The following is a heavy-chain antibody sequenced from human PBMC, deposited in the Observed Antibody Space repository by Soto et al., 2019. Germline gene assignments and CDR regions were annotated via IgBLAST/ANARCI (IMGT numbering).Heavy chain of an antibody. J-gene: IGHJ4*02. CDR3: AKAKVYYDSSPYDS. CDR1: GFTFADYA. V-gene: IGHV3-43*02. Sequence: VQMVEAGGGVVHPGGSLRLSCAVSGFTFADYAVQWVRQSAGTGLEWVSFINADGSEKYYADSVRGRFTISRDNSKDSYYLQMKSLRLEDTAMYYCAKAKVYYDSSPYDSWGQGTLVTVSS. D-gene: IGHD3-22*01. CDR2: INADGSEK.